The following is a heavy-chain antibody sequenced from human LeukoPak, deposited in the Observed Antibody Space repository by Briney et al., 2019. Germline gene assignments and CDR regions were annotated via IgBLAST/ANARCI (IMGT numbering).Heavy chain of an antibody. CDR1: GGSFSGYY. CDR2: INHSGST. V-gene: IGHV4-34*01. J-gene: IGHJ6*02. D-gene: IGHD2-2*01. CDR3: ARWPDCSSTSCYAPPEIYGMDV. Sequence: SETLSLTCAVYGGSFSGYYWSWIRQPPGKGLEWIREINHSGSTNYNPSLKSRVTISVDTSKNQFSLKLSSVTAADTAEYYCARWPDCSSTSCYAPPEIYGMDVWGQGTTVTVSS.